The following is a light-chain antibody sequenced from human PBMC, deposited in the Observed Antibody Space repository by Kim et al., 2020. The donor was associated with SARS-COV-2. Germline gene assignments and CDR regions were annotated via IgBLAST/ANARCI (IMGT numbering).Light chain of an antibody. Sequence: GHRVTVSGSGTTSSIGSETVNLCQNRPGTAPKLLFYSDNQRPSGVPDRCSGSKAGTSASLAIKGLQSEDEANYCCAAWDVSLNGLVFGGGTQLTVL. CDR3: AAWDVSLNGLV. CDR2: SDN. J-gene: IGLJ3*02. CDR1: TSSIGSET. V-gene: IGLV1-44*01.